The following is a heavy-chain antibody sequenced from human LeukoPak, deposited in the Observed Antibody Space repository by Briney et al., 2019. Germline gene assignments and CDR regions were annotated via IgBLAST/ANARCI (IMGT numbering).Heavy chain of an antibody. V-gene: IGHV3-48*03. Sequence: TGGSLRLSCAASGFTFNNYELNWVRQAPGKGLEWVSYISRSGSTIYYADSVKGRFTISRDDAKNSVYLQMNNLRDEDTAVYYCAREILSGYSDYWGQGTLVTVSS. J-gene: IGHJ4*02. CDR1: GFTFNNYE. CDR3: AREILSGYSDY. CDR2: ISRSGSTI. D-gene: IGHD3-9*01.